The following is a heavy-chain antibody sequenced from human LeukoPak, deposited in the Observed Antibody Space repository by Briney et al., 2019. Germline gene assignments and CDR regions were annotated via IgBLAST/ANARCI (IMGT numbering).Heavy chain of an antibody. D-gene: IGHD3-10*01. J-gene: IGHJ4*02. CDR2: IDWDDDK. CDR1: GFSLSTSGMC. Sequence: SGPTLVNPTQTLTLTCTFSGFSLSTSGMCVSWIRQPPGKALEWLARIDWDDDKFYSTFLKTRLTISKDTSKNQVVLTMTNMDPEDAATYYCARKREGNYYDSWGQGTLVTVSS. V-gene: IGHV2-70*17. CDR3: ARKREGNYYDS.